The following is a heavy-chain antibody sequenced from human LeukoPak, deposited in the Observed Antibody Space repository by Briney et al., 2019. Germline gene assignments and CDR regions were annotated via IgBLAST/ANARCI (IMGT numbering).Heavy chain of an antibody. D-gene: IGHD6-19*01. CDR2: IYYSGST. CDR3: ARDTRLAHDAFDI. Sequence: SGTLSLTCTVSGGSIRNYYWSWIRQPPGKGLEWIGYIYYSGSTNYNPSLKSRVTISVDTSKNQFSLKLSSVTAADTAVYYCARDTRLAHDAFDIWGQGTMVTVSS. V-gene: IGHV4-59*01. CDR1: GGSIRNYY. J-gene: IGHJ3*02.